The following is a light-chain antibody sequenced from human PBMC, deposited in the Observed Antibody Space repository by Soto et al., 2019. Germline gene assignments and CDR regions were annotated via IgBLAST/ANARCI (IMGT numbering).Light chain of an antibody. V-gene: IGLV2-14*01. Sequence: QSALTQPASVSGSPGQSITTSCTGTTNDVGGYNYVSWYQQHPGKAPKLMIYEVTNRPSGVSNRFSGSKSGNTASLTISGLQAEDEADYFCSSFTSTNTVYVFGSGTKVTVL. CDR1: TNDVGGYNY. J-gene: IGLJ1*01. CDR3: SSFTSTNTVYV. CDR2: EVT.